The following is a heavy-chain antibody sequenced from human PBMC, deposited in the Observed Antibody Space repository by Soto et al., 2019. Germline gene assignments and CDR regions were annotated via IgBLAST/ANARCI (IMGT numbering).Heavy chain of an antibody. CDR1: GYSFTSYW. CDR2: IDPSDSYT. J-gene: IGHJ6*02. D-gene: IGHD2-15*01. V-gene: IGHV5-10-1*01. CDR3: ASLGNYCSGGSCYAAGDYYGMDV. Sequence: ESLKISCKGSGYSFTSYWISWVRQMPGKGLEWMGRIDPSDSYTNYSPSFQGHVTISADKSISTAYLQWSSLKASDTAMYYCASLGNYCSGGSCYAAGDYYGMDVWGQGTTVTVSS.